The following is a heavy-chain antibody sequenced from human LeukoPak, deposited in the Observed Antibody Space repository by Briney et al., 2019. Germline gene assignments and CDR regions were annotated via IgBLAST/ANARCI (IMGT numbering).Heavy chain of an antibody. CDR2: IRYDGSNK. D-gene: IGHD1-14*01. Sequence: GGSLRLSCAASGFTFSSYGMHWVRQAPGKGLEWVAFIRYDGSNKYYADSVKGRFTISRDNSKNTLYLQMNSLRAEDTAVYYCERDPNRYEAAHAFEYWGQGTLVTVSS. CDR3: ERDPNRYEAAHAFEY. J-gene: IGHJ4*02. CDR1: GFTFSSYG. V-gene: IGHV3-30*02.